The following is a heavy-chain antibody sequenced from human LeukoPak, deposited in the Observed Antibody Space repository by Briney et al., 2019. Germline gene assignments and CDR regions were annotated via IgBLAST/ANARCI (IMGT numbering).Heavy chain of an antibody. D-gene: IGHD3-3*01. CDR1: GFTFSDYG. CDR3: AKVGYDFWSGSPPGGEDY. Sequence: GGSLRLSCAASGFTFSDYGMHWVRQAPGKGLEWVAFIRYDGSNKYYADSVKGRFTISRDNSKNTLYLQMNSLRAEDTAVYYCAKVGYDFWSGSPPGGEDYWGQGTLVTVSS. CDR2: IRYDGSNK. V-gene: IGHV3-30*02. J-gene: IGHJ4*02.